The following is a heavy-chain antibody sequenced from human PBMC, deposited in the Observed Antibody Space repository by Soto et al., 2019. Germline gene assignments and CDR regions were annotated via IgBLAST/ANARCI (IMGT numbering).Heavy chain of an antibody. CDR2: IIPIFGTA. CDR1: GGTFSSYA. J-gene: IGHJ5*02. Sequence: QVQLVQSGAEVKKPGSSVKVSCKASGGTFSSYAISWVRQAPGQGLEWMGGIIPIFGTANYAQKFQGRVTITADESTSTAYMELSSLRSEDTAVYYCARDLLYCSSTSCRWFDPWGQGTLVTVSS. CDR3: ARDLLYCSSTSCRWFDP. D-gene: IGHD2-2*01. V-gene: IGHV1-69*01.